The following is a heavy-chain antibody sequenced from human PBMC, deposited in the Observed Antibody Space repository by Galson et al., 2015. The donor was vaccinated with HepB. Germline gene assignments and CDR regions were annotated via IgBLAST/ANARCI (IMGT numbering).Heavy chain of an antibody. CDR2: ISYDGSNK. V-gene: IGHV3-30*04. Sequence: SLRLSCAASGFTFSSYAMHWVRQAPGKGLEWVAVISYDGSNKYYADSVKGRFTISRDNSKNTLYLQMNSLRAEDTAVYYCARESAAAGFGYWGQGTLVTVSS. CDR3: ARESAAAGFGY. CDR1: GFTFSSYA. J-gene: IGHJ4*02. D-gene: IGHD6-13*01.